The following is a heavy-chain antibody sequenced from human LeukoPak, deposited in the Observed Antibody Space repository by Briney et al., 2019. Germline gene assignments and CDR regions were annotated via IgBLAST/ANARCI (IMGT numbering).Heavy chain of an antibody. D-gene: IGHD4-17*01. CDR2: IYYSGST. CDR3: AGRDYGIYYFDY. J-gene: IGHJ4*02. Sequence: SETLSLTCTVSGGFISSSSYYWGWIRQPPGKGLEWIGSIYYSGSTYYNPSLKSRVTISVDTSKNQFSLKLSSVTAADTAVYYCAGRDYGIYYFDYWGQGTLVTVSS. CDR1: GGFISSSSYY. V-gene: IGHV4-39*01.